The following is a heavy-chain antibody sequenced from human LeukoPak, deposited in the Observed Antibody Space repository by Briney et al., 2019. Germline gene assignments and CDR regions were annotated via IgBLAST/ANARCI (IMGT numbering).Heavy chain of an antibody. CDR1: GYTFTSYD. D-gene: IGHD2-2*02. CDR3: ARGLGCSSTSCYTSDYYYYMDV. V-gene: IGHV1-8*03. Sequence: ASVKVSCKASGYTFTSYDINWVRQATGQGLEWMGWMNPNSGNTGYAQKFQGRVTITRNTSISTAYMELSSLRSEDTAVYCCARGLGCSSTSCYTSDYYYYMDVWGKGTTVTVSS. CDR2: MNPNSGNT. J-gene: IGHJ6*03.